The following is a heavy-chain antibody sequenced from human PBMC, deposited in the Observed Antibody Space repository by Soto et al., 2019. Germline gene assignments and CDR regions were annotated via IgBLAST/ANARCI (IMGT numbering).Heavy chain of an antibody. Sequence: ASVKVSCKAPGDTFTSYYMHWVRQAPGHGLEWMGVINPNGGSIRFAQNFQGRVTMTRNISINTAHMELSSLRSEDTAVYYCARERKFDFWRKGLDVWGQGTTVTVSS. CDR3: ARERKFDFWRKGLDV. J-gene: IGHJ6*02. D-gene: IGHD3-3*01. CDR2: INPNGGSI. CDR1: GDTFTSYY. V-gene: IGHV1-46*01.